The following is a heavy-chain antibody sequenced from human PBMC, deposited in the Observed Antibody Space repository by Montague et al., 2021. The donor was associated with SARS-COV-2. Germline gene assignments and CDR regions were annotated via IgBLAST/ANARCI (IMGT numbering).Heavy chain of an antibody. CDR1: GGSISSSSYY. D-gene: IGHD2-15*01. CDR2: IYYSGST. J-gene: IGHJ4*02. CDR3: ARLASGWWELTLDY. Sequence: SETLSLTCTVSGGSISSSSYYWGWIRQPPGKGLKWIGSIYYSGSTYYNPSLKSRVTISVDTSKNQFSLKLSSVTAADTAVYYCARLASGWWELTLDYWSQGTLVTVSS. V-gene: IGHV4-39*01.